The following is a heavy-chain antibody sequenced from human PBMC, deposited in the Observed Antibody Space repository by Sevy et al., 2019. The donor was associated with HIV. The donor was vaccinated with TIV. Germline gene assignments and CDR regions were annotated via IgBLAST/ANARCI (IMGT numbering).Heavy chain of an antibody. CDR3: ARPSSLYYYYAMHV. D-gene: IGHD3-10*01. CDR2: ISYTGSS. CDR1: GGSISSDSYY. Sequence: SETLSLTCIVSGGSISSDSYYWGWIRQPPGKGLEWIGGISYTGSSYYNPSLKSRVTISSDTSKNQFSLRLSSVTAADTALYFCARPSSLYYYYAMHVWGQGTTVTVSS. V-gene: IGHV4-39*01. J-gene: IGHJ6*02.